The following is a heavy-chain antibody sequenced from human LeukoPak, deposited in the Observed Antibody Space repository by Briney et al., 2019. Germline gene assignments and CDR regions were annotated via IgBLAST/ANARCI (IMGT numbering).Heavy chain of an antibody. CDR1: GFTFSSYS. J-gene: IGHJ4*02. CDR3: ARATLEYCGGDCLDY. D-gene: IGHD2-21*01. V-gene: IGHV3-64*02. Sequence: GGSLRLSCAASGFTFSSYSMHWVRQAPGKGLEYVSVISSDGDNTYYADSVKGRFTISRDNSKNTLYLQMGSLRAEDMAVYYCARATLEYCGGDCLDYWGQGTLVTVPS. CDR2: ISSDGDNT.